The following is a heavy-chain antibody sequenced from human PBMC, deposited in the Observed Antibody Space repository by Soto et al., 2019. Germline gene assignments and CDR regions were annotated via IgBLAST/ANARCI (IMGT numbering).Heavy chain of an antibody. J-gene: IGHJ6*02. CDR3: AGLKSSTWLGNYYYGMDV. V-gene: IGHV3-23*01. CDR1: GFTFSSCA. Sequence: GGSLRLSCAASGFTFSSCAMGWVRQAPGKGLEWVSDIIDSGGSTYYADSLKGRFTISRDNSKNTLYLQMNSLRAEDTAVYYCAGLKSSTWLGNYYYGMDVWGQGTTVTVSS. D-gene: IGHD6-13*01. CDR2: IIDSGGST.